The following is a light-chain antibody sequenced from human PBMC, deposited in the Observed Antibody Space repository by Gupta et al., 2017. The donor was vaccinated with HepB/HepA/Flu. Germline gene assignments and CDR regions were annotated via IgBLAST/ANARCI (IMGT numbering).Light chain of an antibody. CDR1: SSDVGGYNH. V-gene: IGLV2-14*01. J-gene: IGLJ1*01. Sequence: QSAPTQPASVSGSPGQSITISCTGTSSDVGGYNHVSWYQQHPGKAPKLMIHDVNYRPSGVSNRFSGSKSGSTASLTISGLQAEDEADYYCSSYTSSITYVFGTGTKVTVL. CDR3: SSYTSSITYV. CDR2: DVN.